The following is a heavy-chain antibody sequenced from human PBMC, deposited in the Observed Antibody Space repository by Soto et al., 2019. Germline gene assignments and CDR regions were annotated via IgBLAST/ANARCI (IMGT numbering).Heavy chain of an antibody. J-gene: IGHJ6*02. V-gene: IGHV1-2*02. D-gene: IGHD2-21*02. CDR1: GYTFTGYY. Sequence: ASVKVSCKASGYTFTGYYMRWVRQAPGQGLEWMGWINPNSGGTNYAQKFQGRVTMTRDTSISTAYMELSRLRSDDTAVYYCARDLACGGDCYKYYYYGMDVWGQGTTVTVSS. CDR3: ARDLACGGDCYKYYYYGMDV. CDR2: INPNSGGT.